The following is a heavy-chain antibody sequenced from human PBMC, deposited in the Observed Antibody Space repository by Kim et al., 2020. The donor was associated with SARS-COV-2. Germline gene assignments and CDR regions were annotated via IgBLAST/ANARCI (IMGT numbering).Heavy chain of an antibody. CDR3: ARDLSYYGSGSFYYYGMDV. CDR2: IIPILGIA. J-gene: IGHJ6*02. CDR1: GGTFSSYA. V-gene: IGHV1-69*04. D-gene: IGHD3-10*01. Sequence: SVKVSCKASGGTFSSYAISWVRQAPGQGLEWMGRIIPILGIANYAQKFQGRVTITADKSTSTAYMELSSLRSEDTAVYYCARDLSYYGSGSFYYYGMDVWGQGTTVTVSS.